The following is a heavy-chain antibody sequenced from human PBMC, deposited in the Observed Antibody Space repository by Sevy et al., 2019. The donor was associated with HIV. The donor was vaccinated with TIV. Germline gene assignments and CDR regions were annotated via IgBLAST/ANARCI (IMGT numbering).Heavy chain of an antibody. D-gene: IGHD6-19*01. CDR2: MSPNSGNK. Sequence: ASVKVSCKASGYTFTSYDINWVRQATGQGLEWMGWMSPNSGNKAYAQKFQGRVTMTRDTSINTAYMELSSRTSDDTAVYYCGRGVGSGFDYWGQGTLVTVSS. J-gene: IGHJ4*02. CDR1: GYTFTSYD. V-gene: IGHV1-8*01. CDR3: GRGVGSGFDY.